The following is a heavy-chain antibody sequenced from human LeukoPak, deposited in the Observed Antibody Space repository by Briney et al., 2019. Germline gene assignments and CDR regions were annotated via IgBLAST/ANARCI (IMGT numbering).Heavy chain of an antibody. CDR1: GFTFSSFD. J-gene: IGHJ4*02. V-gene: IGHV3-48*01. D-gene: IGHD6-19*01. Sequence: GGSLRLSCAASGFTFSSFDLNCVRQAPGKGLEWVSNISSSSRTIYYADSVKGRFTISRDNGKNSLYLQMNSLRAEDTAVYYCARSAVAGRGAVDYWGQGTLVTVSS. CDR3: ARSAVAGRGAVDY. CDR2: ISSSSRTI.